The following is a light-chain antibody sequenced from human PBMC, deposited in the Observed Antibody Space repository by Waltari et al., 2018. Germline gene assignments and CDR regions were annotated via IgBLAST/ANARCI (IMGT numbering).Light chain of an antibody. CDR1: KNIGLN. CDR3: QQYNDRPPYS. CDR2: GAS. J-gene: IGKJ2*03. V-gene: IGKV3-15*01. Sequence: DIVMTQSPATLSVSPGKGATLSCRASKNIGLNLAWYQQKPGQAPRLLIYGASTRATGVPTRFSATGSGTEYTLTISSLQSDDSAFYYCQQYNDRPPYSFGQGTKLEIK.